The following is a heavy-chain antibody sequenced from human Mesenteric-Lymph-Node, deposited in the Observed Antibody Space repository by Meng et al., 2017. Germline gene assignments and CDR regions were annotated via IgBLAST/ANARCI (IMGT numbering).Heavy chain of an antibody. CDR3: TSYNTRHAFYV. D-gene: IGHD1-1*01. V-gene: IGHV3-15*01. CDR1: GFTFSEAW. Sequence: GGSLRLSCAASGFTFSEAWMSWVRQAPGKGLEWVGRIKSKTDGGTTDYAAPVKGRFTISRDDSKNTLYLQMNSLKTEDTAVYSCTSYNTRHAFYVWGQGKKVNRLL. J-gene: IGHJ3*01. CDR2: IKSKTDGGTT.